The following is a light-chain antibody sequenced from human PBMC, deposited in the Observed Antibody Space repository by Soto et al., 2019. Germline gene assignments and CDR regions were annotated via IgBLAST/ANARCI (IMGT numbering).Light chain of an antibody. CDR3: QQYGSSPQA. J-gene: IGKJ1*01. CDR1: QSVSSSY. Sequence: EIALTQSPATLSLSPGERATLSCRASQSVSSSYLAWYQQKPGQAPRLLIYGASSRATGIPDRFSGSGSGTDFTLTISRLEPEDFAVYYCQQYGSSPQAFGQGTKV. CDR2: GAS. V-gene: IGKV3-20*01.